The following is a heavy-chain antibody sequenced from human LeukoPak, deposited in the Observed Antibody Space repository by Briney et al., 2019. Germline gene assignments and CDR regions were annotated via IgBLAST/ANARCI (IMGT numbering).Heavy chain of an antibody. CDR1: GGSISNKY. CDR3: ARDSSTWYGGPYCFDH. CDR2: IYTSGNT. Sequence: PSETLSLTCTASGGSISNKYWSWIRQPPGKGLEWIGRIYTSGNTNYSPSLKSRLTISIDTSKNEFSLKLSSVTAADTAVYYCARDSSTWYGGPYCFDHWGQGILVTVFS. J-gene: IGHJ4*02. V-gene: IGHV4-4*08. D-gene: IGHD6-19*01.